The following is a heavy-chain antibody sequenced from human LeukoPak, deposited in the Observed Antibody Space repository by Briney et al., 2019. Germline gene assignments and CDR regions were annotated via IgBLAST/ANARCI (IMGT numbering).Heavy chain of an antibody. J-gene: IGHJ3*02. CDR3: TRVLWSGYFGHAFDI. CDR1: GFTVSSNY. D-gene: IGHD3-3*01. V-gene: IGHV3-21*04. Sequence: GGSLRLSCAASGFTVSSNYMSWVRQAPGKGLEWVSSISSSSSYIYYADSVKGRFTISRDNAKNSLYPQMNSLRAEDTAMYYCTRVLWSGYFGHAFDIWGQGTTVTVSS. CDR2: ISSSSSYI.